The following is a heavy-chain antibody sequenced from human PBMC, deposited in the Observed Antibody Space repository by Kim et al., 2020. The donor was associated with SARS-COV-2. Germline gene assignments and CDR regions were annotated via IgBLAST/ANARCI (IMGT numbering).Heavy chain of an antibody. D-gene: IGHD4-17*01. J-gene: IGHJ4*02. V-gene: IGHV4-39*07. CDR3: ASLDSYGDYVSDY. Sequence: TPTLKSRVTISVDTSKNQFSLKLSSVTAADTAVYYCASLDSYGDYVSDYWGQGTLVTVSS.